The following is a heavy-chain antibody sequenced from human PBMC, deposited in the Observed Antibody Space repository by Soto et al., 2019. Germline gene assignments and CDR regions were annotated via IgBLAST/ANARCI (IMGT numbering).Heavy chain of an antibody. CDR3: AGTLRYFDISFDY. D-gene: IGHD3-9*01. CDR1: GGSFSGYY. V-gene: IGHV4-34*01. CDR2: INHSGST. Sequence: PSETLSLTCAVYGGSFSGYYWSWIRQPPGKGLEWIGEINHSGSTNYNPSLKSRVTISVDTSKNQFSLKLSSVTAADTAVYYCAGTLRYFDISFDYWGQGTLVTVSS. J-gene: IGHJ4*02.